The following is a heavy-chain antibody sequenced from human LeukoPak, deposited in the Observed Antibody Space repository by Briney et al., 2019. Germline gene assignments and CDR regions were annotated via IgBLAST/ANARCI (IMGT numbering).Heavy chain of an antibody. V-gene: IGHV3-49*04. CDR1: GFTFGDYA. J-gene: IGHJ4*02. Sequence: GGSLRLSCTASGFTFGDYAMSRVRQAPGKGLEWVGFIRSKAYGGTTEYAASVKGRFTISRDDSKSIAYLQMNSLKTEDTAVYYCRIQIWIPFFDYWGQGTLVTVSS. CDR3: RIQIWIPFFDY. CDR2: IRSKAYGGTT. D-gene: IGHD5-18*01.